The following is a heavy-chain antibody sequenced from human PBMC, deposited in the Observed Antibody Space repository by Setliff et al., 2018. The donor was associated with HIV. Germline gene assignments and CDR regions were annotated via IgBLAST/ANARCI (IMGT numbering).Heavy chain of an antibody. D-gene: IGHD6-13*01. CDR1: GDSISTDY. Sequence: SETLSLTCTVSGDSISTDYWTWIRQPPGKGLEWIGYIYNSASTSYNPSLKSRVTISVDTSKNQFSLKLESMTAADTAIYYCARESLAVGTRWFDPWGQGTLVTVSS. J-gene: IGHJ5*02. CDR3: ARESLAVGTRWFDP. V-gene: IGHV4-59*12. CDR2: IYNSAST.